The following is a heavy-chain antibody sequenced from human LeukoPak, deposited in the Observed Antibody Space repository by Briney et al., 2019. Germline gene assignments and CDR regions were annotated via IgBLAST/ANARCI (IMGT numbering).Heavy chain of an antibody. CDR2: IYYSGST. V-gene: IGHV4-39*07. J-gene: IGHJ4*02. CDR1: GGSISSSSYY. D-gene: IGHD3-10*01. Sequence: SETLSLTCTVSGGSISSSSYYWGWIRQPPGKGLEWIGSIYYSGSTYYNPSLKSRVTISVDTSKNQFSLKLSSVTAADTAVYYCARGATMVRFDYWGQGTLVTVSS. CDR3: ARGATMVRFDY.